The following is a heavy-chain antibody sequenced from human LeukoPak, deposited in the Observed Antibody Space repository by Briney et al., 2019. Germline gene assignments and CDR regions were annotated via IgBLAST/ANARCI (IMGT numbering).Heavy chain of an antibody. Sequence: GGSLRFSCAASRFTFSTYSMNWVRQAPGKGLEWVSAISTSSNYIYYADSVKGRFTISRDNAKNSLYLQMNSLRAEDTAVYYCAELGITMIGGVWGKGTTVTISS. CDR3: AELGITMIGGV. CDR1: RFTFSTYS. J-gene: IGHJ6*04. D-gene: IGHD3-10*02. V-gene: IGHV3-21*01. CDR2: ISTSSNYI.